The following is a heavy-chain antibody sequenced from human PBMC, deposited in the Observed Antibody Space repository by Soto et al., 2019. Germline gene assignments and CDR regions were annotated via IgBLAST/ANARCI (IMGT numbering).Heavy chain of an antibody. J-gene: IGHJ4*02. CDR2: IGTAGAT. CDR1: GFTFSSYD. D-gene: IGHD3-22*01. Sequence: EVQLVESGGGLVQPGGSLRLSCAASGFTFSSYDMHWVRQATGKGLEWVSAIGTAGATYYPGSVKGRFTISRENAKNSLYLQMNSLRAEDTAVYYCARANYDSSGPTFDYWGQGSLVTVSS. V-gene: IGHV3-13*01. CDR3: ARANYDSSGPTFDY.